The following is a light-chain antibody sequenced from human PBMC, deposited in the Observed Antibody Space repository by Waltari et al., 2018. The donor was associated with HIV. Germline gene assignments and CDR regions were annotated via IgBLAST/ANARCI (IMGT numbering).Light chain of an antibody. Sequence: QSVLTQPPSASGSPGQSVTISCTGTSSDVGGYNYVSWHQQHTGKVPKLMIDESNKLPSGVPDRFFGSKSGNTASLTVSGLQAEDEAHYYCSSYAGKNKLIFGGGTKLTVL. CDR3: SSYAGKNKLI. CDR2: ESN. J-gene: IGLJ2*01. CDR1: SSDVGGYNY. V-gene: IGLV2-8*01.